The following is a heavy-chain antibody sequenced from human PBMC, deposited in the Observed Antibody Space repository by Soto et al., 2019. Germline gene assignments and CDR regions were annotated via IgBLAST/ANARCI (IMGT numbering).Heavy chain of an antibody. CDR3: ARNGWVGYSFDY. CDR2: ISSSGSTI. J-gene: IGHJ4*02. Sequence: PGGSLRLSCAASGFTFSSYEMNWVRQAPGKGLEWVSYISSSGSTIYYADSVKGRFTISRDNAKNSLYLQMNSLRAEDTAVYYCARNGWVGYSFDYWGQGTLVTVSS. CDR1: GFTFSSYE. V-gene: IGHV3-48*03. D-gene: IGHD5-18*01.